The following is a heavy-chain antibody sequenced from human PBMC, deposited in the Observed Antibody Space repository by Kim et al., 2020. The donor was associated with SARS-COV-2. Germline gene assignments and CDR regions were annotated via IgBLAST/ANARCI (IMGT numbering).Heavy chain of an antibody. CDR3: TRMARAMVAFWRAFV. V-gene: IGHV3-73*01. Sequence: GGSLRLSCAASGFTFSDSAMHWVRQASGKGLEWVGRIGSNPDTYATAYSAPVRGRITSSRDESTNTSHLHMNNLKTEDTSDYDCTRMARAMVAFWRAFV. J-gene: IGHJ3*02. D-gene: IGHD2-15*01. CDR2: IGSNPDTYAT. CDR1: GFTFSDSA.